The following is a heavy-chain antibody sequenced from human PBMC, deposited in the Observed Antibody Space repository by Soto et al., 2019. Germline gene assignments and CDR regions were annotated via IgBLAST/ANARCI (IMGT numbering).Heavy chain of an antibody. Sequence: QVQLQESGPGLVKPSETLSLTCTVSGGSISSYYWSWIRQPPGKGLEWIGYIYYSGSTNYNPSLKSRVTISVDTSKNQFSLKLSSVTAADTAVYYCAREHSNYVTDVWDQGTTVTVSS. V-gene: IGHV4-59*01. CDR3: AREHSNYVTDV. CDR2: IYYSGST. J-gene: IGHJ6*02. D-gene: IGHD3-16*01. CDR1: GGSISSYY.